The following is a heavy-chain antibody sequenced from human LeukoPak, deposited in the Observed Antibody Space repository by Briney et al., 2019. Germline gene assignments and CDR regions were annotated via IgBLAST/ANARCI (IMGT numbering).Heavy chain of an antibody. J-gene: IGHJ6*02. V-gene: IGHV4-59*01. Sequence: SETLSLTCTVSGGSISSYYWSWIRQPPGKGLEWIGYIYYSGSTNYNPSLKSRVTISVDTSKNQFSLKLSSVTAADTAVYYCARRGDYYYYGVDVWGQGTTVTVSS. CDR3: ARRGDYYYYGVDV. CDR2: IYYSGST. CDR1: GGSISSYY.